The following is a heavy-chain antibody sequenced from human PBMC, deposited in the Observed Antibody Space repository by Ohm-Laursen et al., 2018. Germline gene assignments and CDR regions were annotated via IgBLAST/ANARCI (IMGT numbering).Heavy chain of an antibody. V-gene: IGHV3-33*08. J-gene: IGHJ5*02. Sequence: SSLRLSCAASGFTFNIYWMHWVRQAPGKGLEWVAVIWYDGSNKYYADSVKGRFTISRDNSKNTLYLQLNSLRAEDTALYYCARDDIYEGNSLDLWGQGTLVTVSS. CDR1: GFTFNIYW. CDR3: ARDDIYEGNSLDL. D-gene: IGHD3-3*01. CDR2: IWYDGSNK.